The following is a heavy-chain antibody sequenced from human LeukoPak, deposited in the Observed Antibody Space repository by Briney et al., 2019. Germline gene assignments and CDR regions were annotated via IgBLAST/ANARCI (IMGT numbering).Heavy chain of an antibody. CDR1: GFTFSSRW. V-gene: IGHV3-7*01. Sequence: GGSLRLSCAASGFTFSSRWMSWVRQAPGKGLEWVAHINEDGSHKDYVDSLKGRFTISRDDAKDSLFLQMNSLRAEDTAVHYCARDWGWAFDPWGQGTLVTVSS. CDR3: ARDWGWAFDP. D-gene: IGHD3-16*01. J-gene: IGHJ5*02. CDR2: INEDGSHK.